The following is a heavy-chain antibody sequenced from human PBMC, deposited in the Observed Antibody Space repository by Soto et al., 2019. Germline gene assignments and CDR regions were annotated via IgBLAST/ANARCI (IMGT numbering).Heavy chain of an antibody. CDR3: ARGPSIAAAGTRYYYGMDV. J-gene: IGHJ6*02. CDR2: ISSNGGST. D-gene: IGHD6-13*01. V-gene: IGHV3-64*01. CDR1: GFTFSSYA. Sequence: GGSLRLSCAASGFTFSSYAMHWVRQAPGKGLEYVSAISSNGGSTYYANSVKGRFTISRDNSKNTLYLQMGSLRAEDMAVYYCARGPSIAAAGTRYYYGMDVWGQGTTVTVSS.